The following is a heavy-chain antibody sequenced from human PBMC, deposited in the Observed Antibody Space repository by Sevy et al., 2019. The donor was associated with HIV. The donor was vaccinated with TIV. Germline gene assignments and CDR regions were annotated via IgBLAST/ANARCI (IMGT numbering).Heavy chain of an antibody. D-gene: IGHD1-26*01. CDR1: GFSFSDYW. V-gene: IGHV3-74*01. Sequence: GESLKISCAASGFSFSDYWMHWVRQAPGKGLVWVSRINGDGSSTTYGDSVAGRFTISRDNAKNTVYVQMNSLRIEDTAVYFCARGYTGSYRFDYWGQGTLVTVSS. CDR2: INGDGSST. J-gene: IGHJ4*02. CDR3: ARGYTGSYRFDY.